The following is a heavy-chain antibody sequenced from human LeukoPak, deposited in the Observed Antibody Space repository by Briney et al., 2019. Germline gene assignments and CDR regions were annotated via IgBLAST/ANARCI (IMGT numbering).Heavy chain of an antibody. V-gene: IGHV4-31*02. J-gene: IGHJ4*02. CDR1: GGSITSGGNY. CDR3: ARAGYYGADAFDY. D-gene: IGHD2-15*01. Sequence: SETLSLTCIVSGGSITSGGNYWGWIRQHPGKGLEWIGYIYYSGSTYYNPSLKSRDTISIDTSKNQFSLKLNSVTAADTAVYYCARAGYYGADAFDYWGQGTLVTVSS. CDR2: IYYSGST.